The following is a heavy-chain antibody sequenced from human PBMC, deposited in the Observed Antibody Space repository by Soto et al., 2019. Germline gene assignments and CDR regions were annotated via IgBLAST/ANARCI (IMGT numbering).Heavy chain of an antibody. CDR2: ISSSSSYT. Sequence: QVQLVESGGGLVKPGGSLRLSCAASGFTFSDYCMSWIRQAPGKGLEWVSYISSSSSYTNYADSVKGRFTISRDNAKNSLYLQMNSLRAEDTAVYYCARERITMVRGATPYYFDYWGQGTLVTVSS. CDR1: GFTFSDYC. D-gene: IGHD3-10*01. CDR3: ARERITMVRGATPYYFDY. J-gene: IGHJ4*02. V-gene: IGHV3-11*06.